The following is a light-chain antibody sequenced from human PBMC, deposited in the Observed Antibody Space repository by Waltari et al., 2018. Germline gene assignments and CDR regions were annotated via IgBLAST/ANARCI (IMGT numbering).Light chain of an antibody. CDR2: GNN. Sequence: QSVLTQPPSASGTPGQRVTISCSGRISNIGTNYVSWYHQLPGTAPRLLIYGNNQRPSGVPDRFSGSMAGTSASLAISGLRSEDESTYYCATWDDSLSGVVFGGGTKLTVL. CDR3: ATWDDSLSGVV. V-gene: IGLV1-47*01. CDR1: ISNIGTNY. J-gene: IGLJ3*02.